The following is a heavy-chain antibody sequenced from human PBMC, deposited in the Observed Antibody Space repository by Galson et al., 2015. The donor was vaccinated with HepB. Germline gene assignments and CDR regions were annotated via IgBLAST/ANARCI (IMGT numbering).Heavy chain of an antibody. D-gene: IGHD5-18*01. J-gene: IGHJ3*02. Sequence: QVQLQESGPGLVKPSETLSLTCTVSGGSISSYYWSWIRQPPGKGLEWIGYIYYSGSTNYNPSLKSRVTISVDTSKNQFSLKLSSVTAADTAVDYCARHGRPRGIQLWYGFDI. CDR2: IYYSGST. CDR3: ARHGRPRGIQLWYGFDI. V-gene: IGHV4-59*08. CDR1: GGSISSYY.